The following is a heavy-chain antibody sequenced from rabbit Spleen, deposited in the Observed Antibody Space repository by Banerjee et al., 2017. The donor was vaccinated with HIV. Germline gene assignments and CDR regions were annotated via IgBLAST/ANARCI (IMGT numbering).Heavy chain of an antibody. J-gene: IGHJ4*01. V-gene: IGHV1S40*01. D-gene: IGHD5-1*01. CDR2: IYTGSGVM. CDR1: GFSFSDNYY. CDR3: ASDVGGIYYNL. Sequence: QSLEESGGDLVKPGASLTLTCTASGFSFSDNYYMCWVRQAPGKGLEWIGCIYTGSGVMYYANWVNGRFTISRSTSRNTVTLQMTSLTAADTATYFCASDVGGIYYNLWGPGTLVTVS.